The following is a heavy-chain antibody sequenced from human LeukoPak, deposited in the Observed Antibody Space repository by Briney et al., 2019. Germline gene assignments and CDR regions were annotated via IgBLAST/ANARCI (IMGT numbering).Heavy chain of an antibody. CDR3: AREAHQLPDY. CDR2: IYTSGST. CDR1: GGSISSGSYY. D-gene: IGHD2-2*01. V-gene: IGHV4-61*02. Sequence: SETLSLTCTVSGGSISSGSYYWSWIRQPAGKGLEWIGRIYTSGSTNYNPSLKSRVTISVDTSKNQFSLKLSSVTAADTAVYYCAREAHQLPDYWGQGTLVTVSS. J-gene: IGHJ4*02.